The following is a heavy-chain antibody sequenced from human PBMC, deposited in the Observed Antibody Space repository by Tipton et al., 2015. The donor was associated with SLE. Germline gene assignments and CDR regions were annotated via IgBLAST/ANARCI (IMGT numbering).Heavy chain of an antibody. CDR2: IHHSGTS. CDR3: ARHWSKGYYYGMDV. Sequence: TLSLTCGVSGYLITSGYYWGWFRQPPGKGLEWIGGIHHSGTSHYNPSLKSRVTISVDTSKNQISLNLSSVSVADSAVYYCARHWSKGYYYGMDVWGQGTTVTVSS. J-gene: IGHJ6*02. V-gene: IGHV4-38-2*01. CDR1: GYLITSGYY.